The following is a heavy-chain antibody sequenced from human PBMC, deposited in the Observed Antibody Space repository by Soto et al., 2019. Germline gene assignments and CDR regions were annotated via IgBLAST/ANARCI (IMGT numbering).Heavy chain of an antibody. CDR1: GGSFSGYY. V-gene: IGHV4-34*11. CDR3: AREVGEVDYSSSSDAFDI. J-gene: IGHJ3*02. Sequence: SETLSLTCAVYGGSFSGYYWSWIRQSPGKGLEWIAYIYYSGIIYYNPSLKSRVTMSRDTSKNQFFLNLDSVTAADTAMYYCAREVGEVDYSSSSDAFDIWGQGTMVTVSS. D-gene: IGHD6-6*01. CDR2: IYYSGII.